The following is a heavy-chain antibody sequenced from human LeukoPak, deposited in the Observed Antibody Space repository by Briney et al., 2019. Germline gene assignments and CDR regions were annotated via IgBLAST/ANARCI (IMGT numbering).Heavy chain of an antibody. CDR2: ISSSSSYI. Sequence: PGGSLRLSCAASGFTFSSYSMNWVRQAPGKGLEWVSSISSSSSYIYYADSVKGRFTISRNNAKNSLYLQMNSLRAEDTAVYYCARVLKEPGAFDTWGQGTMVTVSS. V-gene: IGHV3-21*01. CDR1: GFTFSSYS. D-gene: IGHD1-14*01. CDR3: ARVLKEPGAFDT. J-gene: IGHJ3*02.